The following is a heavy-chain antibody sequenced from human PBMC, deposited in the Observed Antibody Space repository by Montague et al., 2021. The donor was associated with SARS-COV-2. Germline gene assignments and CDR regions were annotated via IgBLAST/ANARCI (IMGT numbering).Heavy chain of an antibody. D-gene: IGHD6-19*01. Sequence: PALVKPTQTLTLTCDFTGFSLITPGMCVTWVRQSPGKALEWLARIDWDGDVSYSTSLKTRLSVSKDTSRNQVVLTLSSVDPVDTATYYCAHRPGIAVAGGAFDIWGQGTMVTVSS. V-gene: IGHV2-70*12. CDR3: AHRPGIAVAGGAFDI. CDR1: GFSLITPGMC. J-gene: IGHJ3*02. CDR2: IDWDGDV.